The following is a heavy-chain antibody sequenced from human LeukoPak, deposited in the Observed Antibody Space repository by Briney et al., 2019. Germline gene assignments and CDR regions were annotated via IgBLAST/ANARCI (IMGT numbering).Heavy chain of an antibody. CDR1: GFTFTTFA. Sequence: ASVKVSCKASGFTFTTFAVQWVRQARGQRLEWIGWIFFDGGNAHYAQKFQERVAIFTDRSITTVFMELRSLRYDDTAVYYCAAGATTYCGEDCYPSFFFYHGIDVWGQGTTVTVSS. CDR3: AAGATTYCGEDCYPSFFFYHGIDV. V-gene: IGHV1-58*01. D-gene: IGHD2-21*02. CDR2: IFFDGGNA. J-gene: IGHJ6*02.